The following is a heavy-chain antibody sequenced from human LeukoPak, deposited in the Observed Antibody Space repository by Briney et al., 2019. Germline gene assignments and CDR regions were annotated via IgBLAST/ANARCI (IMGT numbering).Heavy chain of an antibody. CDR3: ARVVAGPFEVDY. D-gene: IGHD6-19*01. CDR1: GYTFTSYD. J-gene: IGHJ4*02. V-gene: IGHV1-8*03. Sequence: ASVKVSCKASGYTFTSYDINWVRQATGQGLEWMGWMNPNSGNTGYAQKFQGRVTITRNTSISTAYMELSSLRSEDTAVYYCARVVAGPFEVDYWGQGTLVTVSS. CDR2: MNPNSGNT.